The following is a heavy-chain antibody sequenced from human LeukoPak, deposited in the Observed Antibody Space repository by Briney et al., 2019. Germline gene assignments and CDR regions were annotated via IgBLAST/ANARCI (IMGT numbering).Heavy chain of an antibody. CDR3: ARHLLRGQNFDY. CDR2: IKDDGSDK. Sequence: GGSLRLSCGTSGFTFSDSWMSWFRQAPGQGLEWVASIKDDGSDKYYLDSVRGRFTISRDNAEDSLHLQLDDLRAEDTAVFYCARHLLRGQNFDYWGQGTLVAVSS. J-gene: IGHJ4*02. CDR1: GFTFSDSW. V-gene: IGHV3-7*01.